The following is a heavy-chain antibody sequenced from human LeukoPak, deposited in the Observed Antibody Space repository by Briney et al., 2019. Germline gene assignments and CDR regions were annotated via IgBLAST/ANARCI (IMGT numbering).Heavy chain of an antibody. CDR1: GYSISSGYY. D-gene: IGHD2-8*02. CDR3: ARDLVVDAFDI. Sequence: SETLSLTCTVSGYSISSGYYWGWIRQPPGKGLEWIGSIYHSGSTYYNPSLKSRVTISVDTSKNQFSLKLSSVTAADTAVYYCARDLVVDAFDIWGQGTMVTVSS. J-gene: IGHJ3*02. CDR2: IYHSGST. V-gene: IGHV4-38-2*02.